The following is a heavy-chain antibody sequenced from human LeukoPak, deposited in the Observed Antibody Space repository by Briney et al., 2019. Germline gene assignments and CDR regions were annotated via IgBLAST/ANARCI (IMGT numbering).Heavy chain of an antibody. D-gene: IGHD6-19*01. CDR3: ARDSTDNPKYSSGWYFDY. Sequence: GRSLRLSCAASGFTFSSYAMHWVRQAPGKGLEWVAVISYDGSNKYYADSVKGRFTISRDNSKNTLYLQMNNLRAEDTAVYYCARDSTDNPKYSSGWYFDYWGQGTLVTVSS. V-gene: IGHV3-30-3*01. J-gene: IGHJ4*02. CDR1: GFTFSSYA. CDR2: ISYDGSNK.